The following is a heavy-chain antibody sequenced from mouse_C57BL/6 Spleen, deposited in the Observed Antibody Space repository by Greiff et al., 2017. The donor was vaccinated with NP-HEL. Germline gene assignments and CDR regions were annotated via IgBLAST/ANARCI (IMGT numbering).Heavy chain of an antibody. CDR1: GYAFSSYW. CDR3: ASRLTGPMDY. V-gene: IGHV1-80*01. J-gene: IGHJ4*01. D-gene: IGHD4-1*01. Sequence: VQLQQSGAELVKPGASVKISCKASGYAFSSYWMNWVKQRPGKGLEWIGQIYPRDGDTNYNRKFKGKATLTADKSSSTAYMQLSSLTSEDSAVYFCASRLTGPMDYWGQGTSVTVSS. CDR2: IYPRDGDT.